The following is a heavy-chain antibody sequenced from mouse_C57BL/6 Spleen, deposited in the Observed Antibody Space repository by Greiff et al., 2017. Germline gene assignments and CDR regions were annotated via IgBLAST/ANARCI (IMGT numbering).Heavy chain of an antibody. J-gene: IGHJ1*03. Sequence: VQLQQSGAELVRPGTSVTVSCKASGYAFTNYLIEWVKQRPGQGLEWIGVINPGSGGTNYNEKFKGKATLTADKSSSTAYMQLSSLTSEDSAVYFCARDESDWYCDVWGTGTTVTVSS. V-gene: IGHV1-54*01. CDR3: ARDESDWYCDV. CDR1: GYAFTNYL. CDR2: INPGSGGT.